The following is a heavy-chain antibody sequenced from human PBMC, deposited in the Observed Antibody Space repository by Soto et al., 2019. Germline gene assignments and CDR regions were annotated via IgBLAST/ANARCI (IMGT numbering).Heavy chain of an antibody. CDR3: ARVSGYCSSTSCLYYYYYYGMDV. D-gene: IGHD2-2*03. J-gene: IGHJ6*02. CDR2: INPNSGGT. CDR1: GYTFTGYY. Sequence: ASVKVSCKASGYTFTGYYMHWVRQAPGQGLEWMGWINPNSGGTNYAQKFQGRVTMTRDTSISTAYMELSRLRSDDTAVYYCARVSGYCSSTSCLYYYYYYGMDVWGQGTTVTVS. V-gene: IGHV1-2*02.